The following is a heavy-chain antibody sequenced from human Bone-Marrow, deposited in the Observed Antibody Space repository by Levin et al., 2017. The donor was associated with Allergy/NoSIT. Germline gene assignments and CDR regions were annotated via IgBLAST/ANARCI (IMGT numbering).Heavy chain of an antibody. CDR1: GFTFSSYE. CDR2: ISSSGSTI. D-gene: IGHD5-18*01. V-gene: IGHV3-48*03. J-gene: IGHJ6*02. CDR3: ARDFHPTWIQLWFTTYHYYYGMDV. Sequence: GESLKISCAASGFTFSSYEMNWVRQAPGKGLEWVSYISSSGSTIYYADSVKGRFTISRDNAKNSLYLQMNSLRAEDTAVYYCARDFHPTWIQLWFTTYHYYYGMDVWGQGTTVTVSS.